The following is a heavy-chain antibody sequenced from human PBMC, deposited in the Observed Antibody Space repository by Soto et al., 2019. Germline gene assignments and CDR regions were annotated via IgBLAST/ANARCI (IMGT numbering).Heavy chain of an antibody. D-gene: IGHD4-17*01. CDR1: GCNFSSYS. Sequence: PGGSLRLSCADSGCNFSSYSMSWVRQAPGKGLEWVSAISSSSGYIYYADSVKGRFTISRDNSKNTLYLQMNSLRAEDTAVYYCAKDKTYGDYVSSFDYWGQGTLVTVS. V-gene: IGHV3-21*04. J-gene: IGHJ4*02. CDR2: ISSSSGYI. CDR3: AKDKTYGDYVSSFDY.